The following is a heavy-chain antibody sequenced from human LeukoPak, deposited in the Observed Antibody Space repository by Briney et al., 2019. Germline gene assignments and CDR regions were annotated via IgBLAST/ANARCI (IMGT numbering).Heavy chain of an antibody. CDR3: AKAMDTSMVPDLNY. D-gene: IGHD5-18*01. V-gene: IGHV1-2*02. CDR2: INPNSGGT. J-gene: IGHJ4*02. Sequence: ASVKVSCKASGYTFTGYYMHWVRQAPGQGLEWMGWINPNSGGTNYAQKFQGRVTMTRDTSIDTAYMELSGLKSDDTAIYYCAKAMDTSMVPDLNYWGQGTLVTVSS. CDR1: GYTFTGYY.